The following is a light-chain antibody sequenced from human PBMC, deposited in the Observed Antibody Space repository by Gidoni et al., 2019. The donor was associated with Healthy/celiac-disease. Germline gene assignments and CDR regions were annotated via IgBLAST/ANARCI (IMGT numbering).Light chain of an antibody. CDR3: QQYYSYPRT. V-gene: IGKV1-8*01. Sequence: LRTTQSPSSFSASTGDRVTITCRASQGISSYLAWYQQKPGKAPKLLIYAASTLQSGVPSRFSGSGSGTDFTLTISCLQSEDFATYYCQQYYSYPRTFGQGTKVEIK. J-gene: IGKJ1*01. CDR2: AAS. CDR1: QGISSY.